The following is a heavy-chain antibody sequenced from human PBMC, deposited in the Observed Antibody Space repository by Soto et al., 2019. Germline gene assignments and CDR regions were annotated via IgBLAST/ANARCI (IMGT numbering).Heavy chain of an antibody. CDR1: GGSSSSGGYY. Sequence: ASETLSLTCTVSGGSSSSGGYYWSWIRQHPGKGLEWIGYIYYSGSTYYNPSLKSRVTISVDTSKNQFSLKLSSVTAADTAVYYCARGETYYYGSGSYSRYYYYYYGMDVWGQGTTVTVSS. J-gene: IGHJ6*02. V-gene: IGHV4-31*03. CDR2: IYYSGST. CDR3: ARGETYYYGSGSYSRYYYYYYGMDV. D-gene: IGHD3-10*01.